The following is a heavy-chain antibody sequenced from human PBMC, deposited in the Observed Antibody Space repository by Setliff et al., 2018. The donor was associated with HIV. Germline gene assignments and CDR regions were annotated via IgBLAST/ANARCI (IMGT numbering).Heavy chain of an antibody. CDR2: IDHSGST. CDR1: GGSFSGDY. D-gene: IGHD1-1*01. J-gene: IGHJ4*02. V-gene: IGHV4-34*01. CDR3: AGRAYGQLEH. Sequence: PSETLSLTCSVYGGSFSGDYWTWIRQPPGKGLEWIGEIDHSGSTNYNPSLKSRVTISEETSKNQFSLKLRSMTAADTAVYYCAGRAYGQLEHWGQGKQVTVSS.